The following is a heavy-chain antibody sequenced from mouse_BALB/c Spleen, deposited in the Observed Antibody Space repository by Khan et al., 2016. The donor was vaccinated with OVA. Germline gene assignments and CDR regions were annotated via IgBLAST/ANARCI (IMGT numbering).Heavy chain of an antibody. D-gene: IGHD1-1*01. J-gene: IGHJ2*01. V-gene: IGHV1-20*02. CDR1: GYSFTGYF. CDR2: INPHIGET. CDR3: ARKDGSDCDY. Sequence: EVQLQQSGPELVKPGASVKISCKASGYSFTGYFMNWVMQSHGKSLEWIGRINPHIGETFYNQKFVGKATLTVDKSSSTAHMELRSLASEDSAVYVCARKDGSDCDYWGQGTTLTVSS.